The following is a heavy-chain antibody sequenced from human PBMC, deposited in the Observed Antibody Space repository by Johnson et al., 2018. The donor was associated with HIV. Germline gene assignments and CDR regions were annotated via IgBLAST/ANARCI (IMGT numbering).Heavy chain of an antibody. CDR1: GFTFDDYA. CDR3: TTDSPIRSFDI. Sequence: LVESGGGLVQPGRSLRLSCAASGFTFDDYAMHWVRQAPGKGLEWVSGISWNSGSIDYVDSVKGRFTISRDNAKNSLYLQMNSLKTEDTAVYYCTTDSPIRSFDIWGQGTMVTVSS. CDR2: ISWNSGSI. D-gene: IGHD3-3*02. J-gene: IGHJ3*02. V-gene: IGHV3-9*01.